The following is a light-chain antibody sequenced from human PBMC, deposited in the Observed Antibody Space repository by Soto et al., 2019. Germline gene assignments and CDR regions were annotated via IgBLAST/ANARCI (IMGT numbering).Light chain of an antibody. J-gene: IGLJ3*02. CDR3: AAWDARLNGVV. Sequence: QSVLTQPPSTSGTPGQRVTISCSGSSSNIGTNTVNWYQQVPGTAPKLLIYSNDQRPSGVPDRFSGSKSGTSVSLAISGLQSEDEVDYFCAAWDARLNGVVFGGGTKVTVL. CDR1: SSNIGTNT. CDR2: SND. V-gene: IGLV1-44*01.